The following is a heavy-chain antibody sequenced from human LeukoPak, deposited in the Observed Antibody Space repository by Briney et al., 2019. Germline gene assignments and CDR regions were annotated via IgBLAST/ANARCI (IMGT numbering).Heavy chain of an antibody. CDR1: GFTFSSYW. CDR3: ARPGPYDSSGYYYAGFDY. Sequence: GGSLRLSCAASGFTFSSYWMSWVRQAPGKGLEWVANIKQDGSEKYYGDSVKGRFTISRDNAKNSLYLQMNSLRAEHTAVYYGARPGPYDSSGYYYAGFDYWGQGTLVTVSS. J-gene: IGHJ4*02. V-gene: IGHV3-7*01. CDR2: IKQDGSEK. D-gene: IGHD3-22*01.